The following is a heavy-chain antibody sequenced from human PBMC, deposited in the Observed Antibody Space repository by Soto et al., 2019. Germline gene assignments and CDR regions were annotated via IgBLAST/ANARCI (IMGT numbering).Heavy chain of an antibody. CDR3: ARGAYYDSAGTDY. V-gene: IGHV1-46*01. CDR1: GYTFTTYY. CDR2: INPSASTT. J-gene: IGHJ4*02. Sequence: QVQLVQSGAEVKKPGASVKVSCKASGYTFTTYYMHWVRQAPGQGLEWMGVINPSASTTTYAQKFRVRVTMTRDTSTITVSLELSRLRSEDTAVYYCARGAYYDSAGTDYWGQGRLVTVSS. D-gene: IGHD3-16*01.